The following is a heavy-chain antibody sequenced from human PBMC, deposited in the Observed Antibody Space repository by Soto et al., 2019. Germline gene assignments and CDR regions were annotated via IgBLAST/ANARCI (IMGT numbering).Heavy chain of an antibody. Sequence: TSETLSLTCTVSGGDISDYYLHWIRQAPGRGLETIGYMYKSESTIYNSSLRSRVTISVDTSKRQLSLKLNSVTVADTAVYYCARSAYCGSGCYYYFDYWGPGTLVTSPQ. D-gene: IGHD2-21*02. CDR1: GGDISDYY. J-gene: IGHJ4*02. CDR2: MYKSEST. V-gene: IGHV4-59*01. CDR3: ARSAYCGSGCYYYFDY.